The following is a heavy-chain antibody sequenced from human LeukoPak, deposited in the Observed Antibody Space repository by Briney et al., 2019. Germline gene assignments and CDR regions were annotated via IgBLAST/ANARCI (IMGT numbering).Heavy chain of an antibody. V-gene: IGHV1-8*01. J-gene: IGHJ6*02. CDR2: MNPNSGNT. Sequence: ASVKVSCKASGYTFTSYDINWVRQATGQGLEWMGWMNPNSGNTGYAQEFQGRVTMTRNTSISTAYMELSSLRSEDTAVYHCASTSRSMVRGVIDGMDVWGQGTTVTVSS. CDR3: ASTSRSMVRGVIDGMDV. D-gene: IGHD3-10*01. CDR1: GYTFTSYD.